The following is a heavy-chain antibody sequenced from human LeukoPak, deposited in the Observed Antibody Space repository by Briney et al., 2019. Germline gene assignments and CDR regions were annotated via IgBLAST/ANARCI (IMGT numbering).Heavy chain of an antibody. D-gene: IGHD3-10*01. CDR2: ISYDGSNK. V-gene: IGHV3-30*18. Sequence: GRSLRLSCAASGFTFISYGMHWVRQAPGKGLEWVAVISYDGSNKYYADSVKGRFTISRDNSKNTLYLQMTSLRAEDTAVYYCVKVITMVRGVIKNYYGMDVWGRGTTVTVSS. CDR1: GFTFISYG. CDR3: VKVITMVRGVIKNYYGMDV. J-gene: IGHJ6*04.